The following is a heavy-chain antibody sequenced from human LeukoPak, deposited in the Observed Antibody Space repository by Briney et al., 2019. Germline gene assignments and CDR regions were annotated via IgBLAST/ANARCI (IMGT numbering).Heavy chain of an antibody. CDR3: AKGSAGTPEYFQH. D-gene: IGHD6-13*01. CDR2: ISSSSSTI. CDR1: GFTFSNAW. V-gene: IGHV3-48*04. J-gene: IGHJ1*01. Sequence: GGSLRLSCAASGFTFSNAWMSWVRQAPGKGLEWVSYISSSSSTIYYADSVKGRFTISRDNAKNSLYLQMNSLRAEDTAVYYCAKGSAGTPEYFQHWGQGTLVTVSS.